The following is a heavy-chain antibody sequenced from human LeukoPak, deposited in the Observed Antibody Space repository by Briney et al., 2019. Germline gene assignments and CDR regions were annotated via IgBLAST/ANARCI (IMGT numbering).Heavy chain of an antibody. Sequence: SETLSLTCTVSGGSISSGGYYWSWIRQHPGKGLEWIGYIYYSGSTYYNPSLKSRVTISVDTSKNQFSLKLSSVTAADTAVYYCARDRGVVVTAIRGYDAFDIWGQGTMVTASS. CDR2: IYYSGST. V-gene: IGHV4-31*03. CDR3: ARDRGVVVTAIRGYDAFDI. D-gene: IGHD2-21*02. CDR1: GGSISSGGYY. J-gene: IGHJ3*02.